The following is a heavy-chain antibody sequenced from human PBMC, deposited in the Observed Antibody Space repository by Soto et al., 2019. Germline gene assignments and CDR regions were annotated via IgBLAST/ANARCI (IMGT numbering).Heavy chain of an antibody. CDR3: ARRTSAFDV. Sequence: QVQLVQSGAEVKKPGSSVKVSCKASGGTFNSYDIHWVRQAPGQGLEWMGRIIPSLGIPNYAQALQGRLTINANVATRTAYMALTTLQSGDTAIYYCARRTSAFDVWGQGTVVTVSS. J-gene: IGHJ3*01. V-gene: IGHV1-69*02. CDR2: IIPSLGIP. CDR1: GGTFNSYD. D-gene: IGHD2-2*01.